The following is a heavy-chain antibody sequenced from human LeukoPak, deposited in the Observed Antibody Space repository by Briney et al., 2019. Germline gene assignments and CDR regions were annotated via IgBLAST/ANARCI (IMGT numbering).Heavy chain of an antibody. V-gene: IGHV4-34*01. CDR3: ARGGFYYDFWSGYYTSHGWFDP. D-gene: IGHD3-3*01. CDR2: INHSGST. CDR1: GGSFSGYY. J-gene: IGHJ5*02. Sequence: SETLSLTCAIYGGSFSGYYWSWIRQPPGKGLEWIGEINHSGSTNYNPSLKSRVTISVDTSKNQFSLKLSSVTAADTAVYYCARGGFYYDFWSGYYTSHGWFDPWGQGTLVTVSS.